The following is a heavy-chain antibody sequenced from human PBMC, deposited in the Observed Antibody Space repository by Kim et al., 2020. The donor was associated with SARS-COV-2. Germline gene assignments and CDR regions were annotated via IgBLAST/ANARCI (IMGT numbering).Heavy chain of an antibody. CDR2: IIPIFGTA. Sequence: SVKVSCKASGGTFSSYAISWVRQAPGLGLEWMGGIIPIFGTANYAQKIQGRVTITADESTGTAYMELSSLRSEDTVVYYCTRGSITGTYYFDYWGQGTLVSVSS. CDR3: TRGSITGTYYFDY. D-gene: IGHD1-20*01. J-gene: IGHJ4*02. CDR1: GGTFSSYA. V-gene: IGHV1-69*13.